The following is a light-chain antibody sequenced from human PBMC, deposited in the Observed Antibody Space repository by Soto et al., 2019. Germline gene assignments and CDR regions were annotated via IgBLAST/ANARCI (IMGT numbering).Light chain of an antibody. CDR2: EVS. V-gene: IGLV2-14*01. CDR3: TSYTGRSTYV. CDR1: SSDVGGHNS. J-gene: IGLJ1*01. Sequence: QSALTQPASVSGSPGQSITISCTGTSSDVGGHNSVSWFQQHPDKAPKLMIFEVSNRPSGVSNRFSGSRSGNTASLTISGLHAEDEADYYCTSYTGRSTYVFGTGTKVNVL.